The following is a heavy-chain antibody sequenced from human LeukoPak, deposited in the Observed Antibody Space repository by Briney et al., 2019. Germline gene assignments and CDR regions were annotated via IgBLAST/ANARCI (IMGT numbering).Heavy chain of an antibody. D-gene: IGHD3-22*01. CDR1: GFAFSHYG. CDR2: ISYDGGNK. J-gene: IGHJ3*02. Sequence: GGSLRLSCAASGFAFSHYGLHWVRQAPGKGLEWVALISYDGGNKNYADSVRGRFTISRDNSKNTLYLQMNSLRAEDTAVYYCAKDYYDSSGYLITYDAFDIWGQGTMVTVSS. V-gene: IGHV3-30*18. CDR3: AKDYYDSSGYLITYDAFDI.